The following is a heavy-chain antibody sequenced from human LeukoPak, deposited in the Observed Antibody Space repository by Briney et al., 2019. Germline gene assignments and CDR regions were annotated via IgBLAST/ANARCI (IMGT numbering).Heavy chain of an antibody. J-gene: IGHJ4*02. Sequence: ASVKVSCKASGYTFTTYGMHWVRQAPGQGLEWMGWINAGNGNTKYSQKLQGRVTITRDTSASTAYMELSSLRSEDTAVYYCARDAGDEGFDYWGQGTLVTVSS. CDR1: GYTFTTYG. CDR3: ARDAGDEGFDY. D-gene: IGHD3-16*01. CDR2: INAGNGNT. V-gene: IGHV1-3*01.